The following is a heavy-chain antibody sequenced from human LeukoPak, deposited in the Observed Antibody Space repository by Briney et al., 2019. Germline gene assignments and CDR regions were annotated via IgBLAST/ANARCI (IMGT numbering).Heavy chain of an antibody. CDR3: ARVGQYCSSTSCYGLDYYYMDV. CDR2: IIPIFGTA. CDR1: GGTFSSYA. J-gene: IGHJ6*03. Sequence: ASVKVSCKASGGTFSSYAISWVRQAPGQGLEWMGGIIPIFGTANYAQKFQGRVTITTDESTSTAYMELSSLRSEDTAVYYCARVGQYCSSTSCYGLDYYYMDVWGKGTTVTVSS. D-gene: IGHD2-2*01. V-gene: IGHV1-69*05.